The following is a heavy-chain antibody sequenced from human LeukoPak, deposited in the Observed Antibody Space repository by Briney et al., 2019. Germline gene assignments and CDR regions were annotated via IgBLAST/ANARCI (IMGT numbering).Heavy chain of an antibody. CDR1: GFTLSSYA. CDR3: AKDLGDSYGHEIFDY. V-gene: IGHV3-23*01. D-gene: IGHD5-18*01. CDR2: ISGSDYST. J-gene: IGHJ4*02. Sequence: PGRSLRLSCVASGFTLSSYAMSWVRQAPGKGLEWVSLISGSDYSTYYADSVKGRFTISRENSKNTLYLQMNSLRAEDTAVYYCAKDLGDSYGHEIFDYRGQGTLVTVSS.